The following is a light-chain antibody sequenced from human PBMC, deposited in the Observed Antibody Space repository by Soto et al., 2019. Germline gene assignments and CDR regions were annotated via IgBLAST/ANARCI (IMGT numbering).Light chain of an antibody. Sequence: DIVMTQSPDSLAVSLGERATINCKSSLSVLYSSNNKNYLVWYQQRPGQPPKLLIYWASTRESGVPDRFSGSGSGTDFTLTISSLQAEDVAVYYCQQYYSTPQTFGQGTKVEIK. CDR2: WAS. CDR1: LSVLYSSNNKNY. J-gene: IGKJ1*01. V-gene: IGKV4-1*01. CDR3: QQYYSTPQT.